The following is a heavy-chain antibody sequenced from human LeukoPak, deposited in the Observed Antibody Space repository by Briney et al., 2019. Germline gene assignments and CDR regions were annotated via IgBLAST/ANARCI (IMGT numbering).Heavy chain of an antibody. V-gene: IGHV3-23*01. CDR3: ASYDSSGYYHYFDY. CDR2: ISGSGGST. CDR1: GFTFRSYA. J-gene: IGHJ4*02. D-gene: IGHD3-22*01. Sequence: GGSLRLSCAASGFTFRSYAMSWVRQAPGKGLEWVSAISGSGGSTDYADSVKGRFTISRDNSKNTLYMQMNSLRAEDTAVYYCASYDSSGYYHYFDYWGQETLVTVSS.